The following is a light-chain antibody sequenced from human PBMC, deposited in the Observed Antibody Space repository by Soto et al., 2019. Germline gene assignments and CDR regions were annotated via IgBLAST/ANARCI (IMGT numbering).Light chain of an antibody. V-gene: IGKV1-9*01. CDR1: QDINNY. Sequence: DIQLTQSPSFLSASVGDRVTITCRASQDINNYLGWYQQKPGKAPNLLIYAVSNLQSGVPSRFSGSGSGTDFNLTISSLQPEDFATYYCQQLNSYRRTFGQGTKVEIK. CDR2: AVS. J-gene: IGKJ1*01. CDR3: QQLNSYRRT.